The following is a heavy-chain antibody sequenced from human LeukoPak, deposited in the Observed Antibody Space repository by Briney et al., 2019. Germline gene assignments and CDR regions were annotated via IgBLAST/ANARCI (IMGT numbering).Heavy chain of an antibody. Sequence: GGSLRLSCAASGFTFSSYSMNWVRQAPGKGLEWVSSISSSSSYIYYADSVKGRFTISRDNSKNTLYLQMNSLRAEDTAVYYCAKDREGSSGWYTDAFDIWGQGTMVTVSS. J-gene: IGHJ3*02. CDR2: ISSSSSYI. CDR1: GFTFSSYS. V-gene: IGHV3-21*04. D-gene: IGHD6-19*01. CDR3: AKDREGSSGWYTDAFDI.